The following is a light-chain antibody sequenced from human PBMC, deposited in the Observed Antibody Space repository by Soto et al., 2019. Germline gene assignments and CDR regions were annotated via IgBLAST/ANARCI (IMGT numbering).Light chain of an antibody. CDR2: AAS. V-gene: IGKV1-39*02. CDR3: QRYGTSTT. J-gene: IGKJ1*01. Sequence: DIQMTQSPSSLSASVGDRVTITCRASQSISSYLNWYQQKPGKAPKLLIYAASSLQSGVPSRFSGSGSGTDFTLTISRLEPEDFAVYYCQRYGTSTTFGQGTKVDIK. CDR1: QSISSY.